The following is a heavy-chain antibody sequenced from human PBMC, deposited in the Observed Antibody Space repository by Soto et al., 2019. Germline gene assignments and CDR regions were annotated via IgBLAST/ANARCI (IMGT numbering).Heavy chain of an antibody. CDR2: ISATGTT. V-gene: IGHV4-4*07. J-gene: IGHJ3*02. CDR1: GDSMSSYY. CDR3: ARDQSGAADI. D-gene: IGHD7-27*01. Sequence: QVQLWESGPGLVEPSETLSLTCTVSGDSMSSYYWSWIRQSAEKGLEWMGRISATGTTNYMPSLKSRITLSIDASKNQFSLNLKFVTAADTAVYFCARDQSGAADIWGQGTVVSVS.